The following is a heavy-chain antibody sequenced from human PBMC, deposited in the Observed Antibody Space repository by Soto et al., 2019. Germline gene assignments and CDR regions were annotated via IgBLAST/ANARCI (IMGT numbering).Heavy chain of an antibody. V-gene: IGHV3-23*01. CDR2: ISGSGGST. D-gene: IGHD2-2*01. CDR3: AKVQFQPDYYYYMDV. Sequence: GGSLRLSCAASGFTFSSYAMSWVRQAPGKGLEWVSAISGSGGSTYYADSVKGRFTISRDNSKNTLYLQMNSLRAEDTAVYYCAKVQFQPDYYYYMDVWGKGTTVTVSS. J-gene: IGHJ6*03. CDR1: GFTFSSYA.